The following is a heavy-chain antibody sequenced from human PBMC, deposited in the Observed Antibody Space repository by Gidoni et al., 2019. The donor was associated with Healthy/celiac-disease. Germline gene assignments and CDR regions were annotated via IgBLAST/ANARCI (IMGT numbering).Heavy chain of an antibody. J-gene: IGHJ3*02. CDR1: GFTFSSYA. CDR3: AKFSYYYDSSGYYYSAFDI. Sequence: EVQLLESGGGLVQPGGSLRLSCAASGFTFSSYAMSWVRQAPGKGLEWVSAISGSGGSTYYADSVKGRFTISRDNSKNTLYLKMNSLRAEDTAVYYCAKFSYYYDSSGYYYSAFDIWGQGTMVTVSS. D-gene: IGHD3-22*01. V-gene: IGHV3-23*01. CDR2: ISGSGGST.